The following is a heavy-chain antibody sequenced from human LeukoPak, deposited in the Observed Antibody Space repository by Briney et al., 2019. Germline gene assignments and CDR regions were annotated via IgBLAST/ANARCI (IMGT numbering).Heavy chain of an antibody. J-gene: IGHJ4*02. Sequence: PGGSLRLSCAASGFTFSGYAMTWVRQAPGQGLERVSSISSGGGRTYYADSVKGRFTISRDNSKNTLYLQMNSLRNEDTALFFCARDHPPPPGYNYGWVDYWGLGTLVTVSS. D-gene: IGHD5-18*01. V-gene: IGHV3-23*01. CDR3: ARDHPPPPGYNYGWVDY. CDR2: ISSGGGRT. CDR1: GFTFSGYA.